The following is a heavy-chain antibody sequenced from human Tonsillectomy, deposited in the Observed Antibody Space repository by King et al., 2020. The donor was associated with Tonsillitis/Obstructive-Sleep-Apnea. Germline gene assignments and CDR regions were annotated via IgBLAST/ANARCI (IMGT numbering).Heavy chain of an antibody. CDR1: GGSISSYY. CDR3: ARDDSSGYYFDAFDI. J-gene: IGHJ3*02. V-gene: IGHV4-59*01. CDR2: IYYSGST. Sequence: VQLQESGPGLVKPSETLSLTCTVSGGSISSYYWSWLRPPPGKGLEWIGYIYYSGSTNYNPSLKSRVTISVDTSKNQFSLKLSSVTAADPAVYYCARDDSSGYYFDAFDIWGQGTMVTVSS. D-gene: IGHD3-22*01.